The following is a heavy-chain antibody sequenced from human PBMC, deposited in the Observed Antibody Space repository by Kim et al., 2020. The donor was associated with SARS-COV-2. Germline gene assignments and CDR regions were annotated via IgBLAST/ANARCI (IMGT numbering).Heavy chain of an antibody. J-gene: IGHJ4*02. CDR2: ISGSGGST. CDR3: AKAPNLGKRFLEWFPSVDY. D-gene: IGHD3-3*01. CDR1: GFTFSSYA. Sequence: GGSLRLSCAASGFTFSSYAMSWVRQAPGKGLEWVSAISGSGGSTYYADSVKGRFTISGDNSKNTLYLQMNSLRAEDTAVYYCAKAPNLGKRFLEWFPSVDYWGQGALVTVSS. V-gene: IGHV3-23*01.